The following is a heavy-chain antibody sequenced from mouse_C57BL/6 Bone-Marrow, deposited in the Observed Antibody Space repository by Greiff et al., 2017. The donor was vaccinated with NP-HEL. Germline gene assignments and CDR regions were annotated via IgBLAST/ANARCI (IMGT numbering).Heavy chain of an antibody. CDR1: GYTFTSYG. J-gene: IGHJ3*01. CDR2: IYPRSGNT. D-gene: IGHD3-2*02. Sequence: VQLQQSGAELARPGASVKLSCKASGYTFTSYGISWVKQRTGQGLEWIGEIYPRSGNTYYNEKFKGKATLTADKSSSTAYMQLSSLTSEDSAVYYCARDSSGPFAYWGQGTLVTVSA. CDR3: ARDSSGPFAY. V-gene: IGHV1-81*01.